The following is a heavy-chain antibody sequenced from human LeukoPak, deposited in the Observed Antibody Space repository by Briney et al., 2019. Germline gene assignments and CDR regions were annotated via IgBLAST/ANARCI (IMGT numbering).Heavy chain of an antibody. CDR1: GFSFSSYS. Sequence: GGSLRLSCAASGFSFSSYSMNWVRQAPGKGLEWVSFISSSSSYIYYADSVKGRFTISRDNAKNSLFLQMNSLRAEDTAVYYCARDGDSDNIDFWGQGTLATVSS. V-gene: IGHV3-21*01. J-gene: IGHJ4*02. CDR3: ARDGDSDNIDF. D-gene: IGHD4-17*01. CDR2: ISSSSSYI.